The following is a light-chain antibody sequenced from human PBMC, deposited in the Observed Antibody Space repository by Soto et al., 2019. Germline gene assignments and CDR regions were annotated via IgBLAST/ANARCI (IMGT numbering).Light chain of an antibody. V-gene: IGKV4-1*01. CDR3: QQYYTTPPYT. J-gene: IGKJ2*01. CDR1: QSILFTSNNKNY. CDR2: WAS. Sequence: DIVMTQSPDSLAVSLGERAAINCKSSQSILFTSNNKNYLAWYQQKPGQPPKLLIYWASTRESGVPDRFSGSWSGTEFTLTISSLQADDGAVYYCQQYYTTPPYTFGQGTKVEIK.